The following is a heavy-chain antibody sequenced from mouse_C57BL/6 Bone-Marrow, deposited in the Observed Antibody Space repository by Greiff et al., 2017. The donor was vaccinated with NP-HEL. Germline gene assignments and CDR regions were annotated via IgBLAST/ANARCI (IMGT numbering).Heavy chain of an antibody. D-gene: IGHD1-1*01. CDR3: ARSYYYGSRPPFDC. CDR2: IYPGDGDT. Sequence: QVQLKESGPELVKPGASVKISCKASGYAFSSSWMNWVKQRPGKGLEWIGRIYPGDGDTNYNGKFKGKATLTADNSYSTAYMQLSSLTSEDSAVYFCARSYYYGSRPPFDCWGRGTTLTVSS. CDR1: GYAFSSSW. V-gene: IGHV1-82*01. J-gene: IGHJ2*01.